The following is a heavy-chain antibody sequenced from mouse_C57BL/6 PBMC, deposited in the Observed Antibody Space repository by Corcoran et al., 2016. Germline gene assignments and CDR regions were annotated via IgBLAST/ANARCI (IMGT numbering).Heavy chain of an antibody. D-gene: IGHD4-1*01. CDR3: ARSTGNYFDY. Sequence: QVQLEQSGAELVKHGSAVKIFCKASVYAFSSYWMNLVKQRPGTGLELVGQIDPGDGDTNYNGKFRGKATLTADKSYSTAYMQLSSLTSEDSAVYFCARSTGNYFDYCRQGTTLTVSS. J-gene: IGHJ2*01. CDR1: VYAFSSYW. V-gene: IGHV1-80*01. CDR2: IDPGDGDT.